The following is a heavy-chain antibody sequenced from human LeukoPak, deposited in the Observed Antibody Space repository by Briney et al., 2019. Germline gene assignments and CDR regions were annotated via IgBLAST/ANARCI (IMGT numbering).Heavy chain of an antibody. CDR2: FDPEDGET. CDR1: GYTLTELS. D-gene: IGHD6-19*01. J-gene: IGHJ4*02. V-gene: IGHV1-24*01. CDR3: ATPGIAVAGTIPFDY. Sequence: ASVKVSCKVSGYTLTELSMHWVRQAPGKGLEWMGGFDPEDGETIYAQKFQGRVTMTEDTSTDTAYMELNSLRSEDTAVYYCATPGIAVAGTIPFDYWGQGTLVTVSS.